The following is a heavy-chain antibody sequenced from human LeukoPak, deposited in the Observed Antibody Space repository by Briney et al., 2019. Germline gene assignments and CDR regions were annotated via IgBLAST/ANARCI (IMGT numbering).Heavy chain of an antibody. J-gene: IGHJ4*02. Sequence: GGSLRLSCAASGFTFSSYSMNCVRQAPGKGLEWVSSISSSTSYIYYADSVKGRFTISRDNAKNSLYLQMNSLRAEDTGVYYCARPRESSSWYPLYYFDYWGQGTLVTVSS. V-gene: IGHV3-21*01. CDR3: ARPRESSSWYPLYYFDY. D-gene: IGHD6-13*01. CDR2: ISSSTSYI. CDR1: GFTFSSYS.